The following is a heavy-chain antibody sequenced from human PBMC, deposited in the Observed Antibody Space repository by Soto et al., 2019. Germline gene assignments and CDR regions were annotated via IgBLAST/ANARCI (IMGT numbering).Heavy chain of an antibody. V-gene: IGHV4-4*02. D-gene: IGHD2-2*01. Sequence: TLSLTCAVSGVSISSSNWWSWVRQPPGKWLELIGEIYHSGSTNYNPSLKSRVTISVDKSKNQFSLKLSSVTAADTAVYYCAREGQYQLPSYYYYYGMDVWGQGTTVTVSS. CDR3: AREGQYQLPSYYYYYGMDV. CDR2: IYHSGST. CDR1: GVSISSSNW. J-gene: IGHJ6*02.